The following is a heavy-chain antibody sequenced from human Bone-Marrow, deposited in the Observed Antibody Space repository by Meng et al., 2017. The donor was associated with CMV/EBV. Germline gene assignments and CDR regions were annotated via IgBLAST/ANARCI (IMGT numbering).Heavy chain of an antibody. V-gene: IGHV1-8*01. D-gene: IGHD4/OR15-4a*01. CDR3: ARWPVDGATGYYYYYVMDV. CDR2: MNPNSGNT. Sequence: ASVKVSCKASGYTFTSYDINWVRQATGQGLEWMGWMNPNSGNTGYAQKFQGRVTMTRNTSISTAYMELSRLRSEDTALYYCARWPVDGATGYYYYYVMDVWGQGTMVTVSS. CDR1: GYTFTSYD. J-gene: IGHJ6*02.